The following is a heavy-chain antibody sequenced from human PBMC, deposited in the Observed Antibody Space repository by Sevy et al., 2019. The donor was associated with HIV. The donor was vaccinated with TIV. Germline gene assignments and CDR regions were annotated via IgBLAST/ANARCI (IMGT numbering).Heavy chain of an antibody. D-gene: IGHD3-16*01. Sequence: SETLSLTCTVSGGSITRLYWNWIRQPPGKGLEWIANIYYNGHINYNPYLKSRVTLSLDTSKNQFSLALNYVTAADTAMYYCAGGNAWGRGYSWGQGTLVTVSS. CDR3: AGGNAWGRGYS. CDR2: IYYNGHI. V-gene: IGHV4-59*08. J-gene: IGHJ4*02. CDR1: GGSITRLY.